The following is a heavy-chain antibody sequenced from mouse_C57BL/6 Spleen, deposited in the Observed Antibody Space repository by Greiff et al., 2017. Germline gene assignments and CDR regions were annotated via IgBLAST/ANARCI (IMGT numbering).Heavy chain of an antibody. J-gene: IGHJ4*01. D-gene: IGHD2-4*01. CDR1: GYTFTSYG. Sequence: VQLQESGAELARPGASVKLSCKASGYTFTSYGISWVKQRTGQGLEWIGEIYPRSGNTYYNEKFKGKATLTADKSSSTAYMELRSLTSEDSAVYFCARYDYDYGGGVYYAMDYWGQGTSVTVSS. CDR2: IYPRSGNT. CDR3: ARYDYDYGGGVYYAMDY. V-gene: IGHV1-81*01.